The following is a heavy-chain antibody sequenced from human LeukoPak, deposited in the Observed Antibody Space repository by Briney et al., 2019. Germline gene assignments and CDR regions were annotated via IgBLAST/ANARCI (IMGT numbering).Heavy chain of an antibody. CDR2: INPSGGST. Sequence: GASVKVSCKAPGYTFTSYYMHWVRQAPGQGLEWMGIINPSGGSTSYAQKFQGRVTMTRDTSTSTVYMELSSLRSEDTAVYYCARALTTVTTRGYFDYWGQGTLVTVSS. J-gene: IGHJ4*02. D-gene: IGHD4-17*01. V-gene: IGHV1-46*01. CDR3: ARALTTVTTRGYFDY. CDR1: GYTFTSYY.